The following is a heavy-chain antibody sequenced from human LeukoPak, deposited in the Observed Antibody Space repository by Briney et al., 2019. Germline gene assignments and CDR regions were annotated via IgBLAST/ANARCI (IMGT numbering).Heavy chain of an antibody. J-gene: IGHJ4*02. CDR3: ARDGYCSGGSCYFLAPFDY. Sequence: GASVKVSCKASGYTFTSYGISWVRQAPGQGLEWMGWISAYNGNTNYAQKLQGRVTVTTDTSTSTAYMELRSLRPDDTAVYYCARDGYCSGGSCYFLAPFDYWGQGTLVTVSS. CDR1: GYTFTSYG. D-gene: IGHD2-15*01. V-gene: IGHV1-18*01. CDR2: ISAYNGNT.